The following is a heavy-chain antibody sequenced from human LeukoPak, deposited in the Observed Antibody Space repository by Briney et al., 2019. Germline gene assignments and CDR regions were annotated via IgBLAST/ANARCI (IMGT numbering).Heavy chain of an antibody. D-gene: IGHD2-2*01. J-gene: IGHJ3*02. CDR1: GGSINSGDYY. Sequence: SETLSLTCTVSGGSINSGDYYWSWIRQPPGKGLEWIGYIYYSGSTYYNPSLKSRVTISVDTSKNQFSLKLGSVTAADTAVYYCARAGVGDIVVVPAAMIDAFDIWGRGTMVTVSS. CDR2: IYYSGST. V-gene: IGHV4-30-4*08. CDR3: ARAGVGDIVVVPAAMIDAFDI.